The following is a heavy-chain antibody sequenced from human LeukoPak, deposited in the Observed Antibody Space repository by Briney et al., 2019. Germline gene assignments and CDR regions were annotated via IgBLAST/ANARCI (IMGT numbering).Heavy chain of an antibody. J-gene: IGHJ3*02. D-gene: IGHD3-22*01. CDR2: IYHSGST. CDR3: ARARNYYDSSGYYYEGDAFDI. CDR1: GGSISSSNW. Sequence: SETLSLTCAVSGGSISSSNWWSWVRQPPGKGLEWIGEIYHSGSTNYNPSLKSRVTISVDTSKNRFSLKLSSVTAADTAVYFCARARNYYDSSGYYYEGDAFDIWGQGTMVTVSS. V-gene: IGHV4-4*02.